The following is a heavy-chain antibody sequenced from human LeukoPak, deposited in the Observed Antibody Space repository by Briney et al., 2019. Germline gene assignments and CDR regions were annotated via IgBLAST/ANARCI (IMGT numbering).Heavy chain of an antibody. D-gene: IGHD1-14*01. Sequence: SETLSLTCTVSGGSMSSYYWSWIRQPPGKGLEGIGYIYYTGTTNYNPFFKSRVTISVDTSKNQFSLNLSSVTSADTAVYYCARGPTRYYFDYWGQGILVTVSS. CDR3: ARGPTRYYFDY. J-gene: IGHJ4*02. V-gene: IGHV4-59*01. CDR1: GGSMSSYY. CDR2: IYYTGTT.